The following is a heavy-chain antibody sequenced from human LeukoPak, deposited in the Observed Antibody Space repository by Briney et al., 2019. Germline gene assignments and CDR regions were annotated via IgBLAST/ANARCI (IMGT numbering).Heavy chain of an antibody. CDR2: INHSGST. CDR3: ARGVSYGGNSVHYYYYMDV. D-gene: IGHD4-23*01. J-gene: IGHJ6*03. CDR1: GGSFSGYY. Sequence: SETLSLTCAVYGGSFSGYYWSWIRQPPGKGLDWIGEINHSGSTNYNPSLKSRVTISVDTSKNQFSLKLSSVTAADTAVYYCARGVSYGGNSVHYYYYMDVWGKGTTVTVSS. V-gene: IGHV4-34*01.